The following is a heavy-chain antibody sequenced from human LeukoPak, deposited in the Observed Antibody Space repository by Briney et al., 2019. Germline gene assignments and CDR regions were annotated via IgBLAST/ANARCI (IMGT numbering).Heavy chain of an antibody. D-gene: IGHD3-10*01. Sequence: PGGSLRLSCAASGFTFSSYAMSWVRQAPGKGLEWIGYIYYSGSTNYNPSLKSRVTISVDTSKNQFSRKLSSVTAADTAVYYCARVPSYHGHMGVWGQGTTVTVSS. CDR2: IYYSGST. V-gene: IGHV4-59*01. J-gene: IGHJ6*02. CDR1: GFTFSSYA. CDR3: ARVPSYHGHMGV.